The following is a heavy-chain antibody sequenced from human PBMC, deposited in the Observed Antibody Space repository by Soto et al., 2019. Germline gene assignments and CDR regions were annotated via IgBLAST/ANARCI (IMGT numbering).Heavy chain of an antibody. J-gene: IGHJ6*02. CDR3: ARGTRRLYYYRMDV. CDR2: ISYDGSNK. V-gene: IGHV3-30-3*01. Sequence: GGSLRLSCAASGFTFSSYAMHWVRQAPGKWLEWVAVISYDGSNKYYADSVKGRFTISRDNSKNTLYLKMNSPRVEDTAIYDCARGTRRLYYYRMDVSGQMITITV. CDR1: GFTFSSYA.